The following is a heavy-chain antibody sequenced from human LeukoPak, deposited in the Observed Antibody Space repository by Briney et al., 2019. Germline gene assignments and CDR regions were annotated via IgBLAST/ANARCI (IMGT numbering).Heavy chain of an antibody. CDR3: ARGPDRVGWLPDNWFDP. CDR1: GFTSSSYN. Sequence: PGGSLRLSCAASGFTSSSYNMNWVRQAPGKGLEWVSSISTSSIYIYYTDSVKGRFTMSRDNAKNSMYLQMNSLRAEDTAVYYCARGPDRVGWLPDNWFDPWGQGTLVTVSS. V-gene: IGHV3-21*01. J-gene: IGHJ5*02. CDR2: ISTSSIYI. D-gene: IGHD6-19*01.